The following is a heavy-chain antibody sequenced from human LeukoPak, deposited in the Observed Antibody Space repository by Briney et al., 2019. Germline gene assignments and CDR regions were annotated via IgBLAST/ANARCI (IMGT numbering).Heavy chain of an antibody. J-gene: IGHJ4*02. CDR1: GGTFSSYA. Sequence: GASVKVSCKASGGTFSSYAISWVRQAPGQGLEWMGGINPIFGTANYAQKFQGRVTITADESTSTAYMELSSLRSEDTAVYYCARGVVSYYDSSGYYFFDYWGQGTLVTVSS. D-gene: IGHD3-22*01. CDR2: INPIFGTA. V-gene: IGHV1-69*13. CDR3: ARGVVSYYDSSGYYFFDY.